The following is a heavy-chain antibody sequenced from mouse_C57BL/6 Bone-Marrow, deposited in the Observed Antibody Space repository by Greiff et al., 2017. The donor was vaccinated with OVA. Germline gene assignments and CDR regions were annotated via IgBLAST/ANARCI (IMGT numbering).Heavy chain of an antibody. CDR3: ARERGNWDYFDY. CDR1: GFTFSDYY. CDR2: INYDGSST. D-gene: IGHD4-1*01. J-gene: IGHJ2*01. V-gene: IGHV5-16*01. Sequence: EVNVVESEGGLVQPGSSMKLSCPASGFTFSDYYMAWVRQVPEKGLEWVANINYDGSSTYYLDSLKSRFIISRDNAKNILYLQMSSLKSEDTATYYCARERGNWDYFDYWGQGTTLTVSS.